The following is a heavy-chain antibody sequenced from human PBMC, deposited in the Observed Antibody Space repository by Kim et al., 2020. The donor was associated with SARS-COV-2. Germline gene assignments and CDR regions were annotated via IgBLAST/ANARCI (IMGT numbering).Heavy chain of an antibody. D-gene: IGHD6-13*01. J-gene: IGHJ6*02. V-gene: IGHV3-23*03. CDR1: GFTFSSYA. CDR3: AKASADPTAAATFRYYYYYGMDV. Sequence: GGSLRLSCAASGFTFSSYAMSWVRQAPGKGLEWVSVIYSGGSSTYYADSVKGRFTISRDNSKNTLYLQMNSLRAEDTAVYYCAKASADPTAAATFRYYYYYGMDVWGQGTTVTVSS. CDR2: IYSGGSST.